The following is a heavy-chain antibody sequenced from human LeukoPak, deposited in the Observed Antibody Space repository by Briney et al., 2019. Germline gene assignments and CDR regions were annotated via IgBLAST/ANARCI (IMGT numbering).Heavy chain of an antibody. V-gene: IGHV5-51*01. D-gene: IGHD3-9*01. CDR3: ARQSTRYIRDAFDI. Sequence: GESLKISCKGSGYSFTSNWIGWVRQMPGKGLDWMGIIYPGDSDTEYSPSFQGQVTLSADKSISTAYLQWSSLKASDTAMYYCARQSTRYIRDAFDIWGQGTMVTVSS. CDR1: GYSFTSNW. J-gene: IGHJ3*02. CDR2: IYPGDSDT.